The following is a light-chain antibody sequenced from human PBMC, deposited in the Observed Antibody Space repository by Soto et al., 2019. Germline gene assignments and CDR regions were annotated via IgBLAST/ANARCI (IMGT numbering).Light chain of an antibody. CDR2: AAS. CDR1: QGISNY. CDR3: QKYNSAPYT. J-gene: IGKJ2*01. Sequence: DIQMTQSPSSLSASVGDRVTITCRASQGISNYLAWYQQKPVKVPKLLIYAASTLQSGVPSRFSGSGSVTDFTLTISGLQPEDVATYYCQKYNSAPYTFGQGTKLEIK. V-gene: IGKV1-27*01.